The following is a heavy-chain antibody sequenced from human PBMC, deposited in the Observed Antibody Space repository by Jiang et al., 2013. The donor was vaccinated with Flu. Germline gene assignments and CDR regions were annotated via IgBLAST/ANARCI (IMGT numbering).Heavy chain of an antibody. CDR2: ISSSGTYI. CDR1: GFTFSTYT. J-gene: IGHJ6*02. V-gene: IGHV3-21*01. D-gene: IGHD3-10*01. CDR3: VRNTMVRGAPRSYGIDI. Sequence: GGSLRLSCAASGFTFSTYTMNWVRLAPGKGLQWVSSISSSGTYIYYADSVKGRFTISRDNAKNSLFLQMNSLSAEDTAVYYCVRNTMVRGAPRSYGIDIWGPGTTVTVSS.